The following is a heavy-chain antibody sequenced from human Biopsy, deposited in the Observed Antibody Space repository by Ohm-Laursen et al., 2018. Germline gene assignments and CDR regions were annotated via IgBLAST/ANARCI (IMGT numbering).Heavy chain of an antibody. J-gene: IGHJ1*01. Sequence: GASVKVSCKVPGGTFSNYGVNWVRQAPGQGLEWLGGNIPILGTGNYAQKFQDRVTVAADTSTRTATMELRSLRSDDTAVHYCATKLTGYFHHWGQGTLVTVSS. CDR3: ATKLTGYFHH. CDR1: GGTFSNYG. D-gene: IGHD3-9*01. V-gene: IGHV1-69*06. CDR2: NIPILGTG.